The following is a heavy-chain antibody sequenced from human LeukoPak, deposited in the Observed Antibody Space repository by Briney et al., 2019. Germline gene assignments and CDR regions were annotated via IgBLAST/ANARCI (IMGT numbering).Heavy chain of an antibody. CDR2: INSDGSST. J-gene: IGHJ6*02. V-gene: IGHV3-74*01. Sequence: GGSLRLSCAASGFTFSSYSMHWVRQAPGKGLVWVSRINSDGSSTCYADSVKGRFTISRDNAKNTLYLQMNSLRAEDTAVYYCATGQGHGMDVWGQGTTVTVSS. CDR3: ATGQGHGMDV. CDR1: GFTFSSYS. D-gene: IGHD1-14*01.